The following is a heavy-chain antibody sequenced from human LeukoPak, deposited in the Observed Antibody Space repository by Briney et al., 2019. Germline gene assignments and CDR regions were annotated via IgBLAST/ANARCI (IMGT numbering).Heavy chain of an antibody. CDR2: IYTSGST. J-gene: IGHJ5*02. D-gene: IGHD3-10*01. Sequence: SETLSLTCTASGGSISSYYWSWIRQPAGKGLEWIGRIYTSGSTNYNPSLKSRVTMSVDTSKNQFSLKLSSVTAADTAVYYCARDAYYYGHPVNWFDPWGQGTLVTVSS. CDR1: GGSISSYY. CDR3: ARDAYYYGHPVNWFDP. V-gene: IGHV4-4*07.